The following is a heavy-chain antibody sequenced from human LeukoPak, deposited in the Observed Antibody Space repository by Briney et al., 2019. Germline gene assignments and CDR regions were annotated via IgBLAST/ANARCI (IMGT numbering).Heavy chain of an antibody. CDR3: ARDWAVAGPHWFDP. V-gene: IGHV4-4*07. CDR2: IYTGGNT. D-gene: IGHD6-19*01. Sequence: SETLSLTCTVSGVSISTYYWSWIRQPAGKGLEWIGRIYTGGNTNYNPSLKSRVTISIDTSKNQISLRLDSVTAADTAVYYCARDWAVAGPHWFDPWGQGTLVIVSS. CDR1: GVSISTYY. J-gene: IGHJ5*02.